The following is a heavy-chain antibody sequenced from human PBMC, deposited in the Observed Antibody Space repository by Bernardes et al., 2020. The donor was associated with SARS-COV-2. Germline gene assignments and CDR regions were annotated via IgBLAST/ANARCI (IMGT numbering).Heavy chain of an antibody. CDR2: INHSGDT. CDR3: AAGYYYNYGMDV. CDR1: GGSFIDYY. Sequence: SETLSLTCAVYGGSFIDYYWSWIRQSPGRGLEWIGEINHSGDTNYIPSLKSRVTISVDTSKNQFYLKLRSVTAADTAVYYCAAGYYYNYGMDVWGQGTTVTVSS. V-gene: IGHV4-34*01. J-gene: IGHJ6*02.